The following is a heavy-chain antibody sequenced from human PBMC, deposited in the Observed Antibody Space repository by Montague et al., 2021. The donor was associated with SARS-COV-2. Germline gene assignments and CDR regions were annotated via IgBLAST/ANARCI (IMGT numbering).Heavy chain of an antibody. J-gene: IGHJ6*02. CDR1: GGSISSGGYY. Sequence: TLSLTCTVSGGSISSGGYYWSWIRQHPGKGLEWIGYIYSSGSTNYNPSLKSRLTITVDTSKNQFSLKLSSVTAADTAVYYCASGEGVMVYVYGMDVWGQGTTVTVSS. CDR2: IYSSGST. CDR3: ASGEGVMVYVYGMDV. D-gene: IGHD2-8*01. V-gene: IGHV4-31*03.